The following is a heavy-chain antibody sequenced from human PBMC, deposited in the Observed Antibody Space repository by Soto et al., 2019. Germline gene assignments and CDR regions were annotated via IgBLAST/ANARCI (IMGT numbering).Heavy chain of an antibody. Sequence: PGGSLRLSCSASGFTFNRYAMSWVRQAPGKGLEWVSAIIDDGGRAYYADSVKGRFTISRDNSKNTLSLQMNSLRAEDTAVYYCAKDKMEQWLVGGYFDYWGQGTQVTVYS. CDR1: GFTFNRYA. V-gene: IGHV3-23*01. D-gene: IGHD6-19*01. CDR3: AKDKMEQWLVGGYFDY. J-gene: IGHJ4*02. CDR2: IIDDGGRA.